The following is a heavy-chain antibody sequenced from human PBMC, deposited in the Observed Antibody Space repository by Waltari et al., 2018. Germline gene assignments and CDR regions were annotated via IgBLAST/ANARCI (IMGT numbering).Heavy chain of an antibody. V-gene: IGHV3-53*01. CDR1: GFTVSSNY. CDR3: ARVVVAATNWFDP. CDR2: IYSGGST. J-gene: IGHJ5*02. Sequence: EVQLVESGGGLIQPGGSLRLSCAASGFTVSSNYMSWVRQAPGKGLEWVSVIYSGGSTDYADSVKGRFTISRDNSKNTLYLQMNSLRAEDTAVYYCARVVVAATNWFDPWGQGTLVTVSS. D-gene: IGHD2-15*01.